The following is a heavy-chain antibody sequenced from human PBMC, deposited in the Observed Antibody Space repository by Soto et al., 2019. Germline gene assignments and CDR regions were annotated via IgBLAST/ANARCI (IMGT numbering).Heavy chain of an antibody. CDR2: IYHSGTT. CDR3: RIGTSNSCLSWDFQL. CDR1: GGSINSSDW. Sequence: QVQLQESGPGLVKPSGTLSLTCAVSGGSINSSDWWSWVRQPPGKGLEWIGEIYHSGTTNYNPCPTRPVPTSPPMSKKQFSLTLSAVPPPPAAVSYCRIGTSNSCLSWDFQLSGRRPLVTVSS. V-gene: IGHV4-4*02. D-gene: IGHD4-4*01. J-gene: IGHJ2*01.